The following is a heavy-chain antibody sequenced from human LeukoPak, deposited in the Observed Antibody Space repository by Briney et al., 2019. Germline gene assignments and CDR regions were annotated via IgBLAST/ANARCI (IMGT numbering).Heavy chain of an antibody. D-gene: IGHD4-17*01. V-gene: IGHV3-23*01. J-gene: IGHJ4*02. Sequence: GGSLRLSCAASGFTFSSYAMSWVRQAPGKGLEWVSAISGSSGSTYYADSVKGRFTISRDNSKNTLYLQMNSLRAEDTAVYYCATNTVKAYFDYWGQGTLVIVSS. CDR2: ISGSSGST. CDR1: GFTFSSYA. CDR3: ATNTVKAYFDY.